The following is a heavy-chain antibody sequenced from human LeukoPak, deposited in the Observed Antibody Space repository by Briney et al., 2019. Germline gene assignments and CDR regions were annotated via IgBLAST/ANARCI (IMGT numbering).Heavy chain of an antibody. J-gene: IGHJ3*02. V-gene: IGHV4-30-4*08. CDR1: GGSISSGDYY. Sequence: SETLSLTCTVSGGSISSGDYYWSWIRQPPGKGLEWIGYIYYSGSTYYNSSLKSRVTISVDTSKNQFSLKLSSVTAADTAVYYCARAYSSGWYGIYALDIWGQGTMVTVSS. D-gene: IGHD6-19*01. CDR2: IYYSGST. CDR3: ARAYSSGWYGIYALDI.